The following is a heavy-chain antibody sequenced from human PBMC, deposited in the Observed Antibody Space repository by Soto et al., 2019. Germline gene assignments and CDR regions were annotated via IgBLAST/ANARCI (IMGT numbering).Heavy chain of an antibody. CDR3: AMDAGGGNVNWYFDL. CDR2: ISGSGGST. V-gene: IGHV3-23*01. Sequence: EVQLLESGGGLVQPGGSLRLSCAASGFTFSSYAMSWVRQAPGKGLEWVSAISGSGGSTYYADSVKGRFTISRDNSKNLLYLQMNSLRAEDPAVYYCAMDAGGGNVNWYFDLWGRGTLVTVSP. J-gene: IGHJ2*01. CDR1: GFTFSSYA. D-gene: IGHD2-15*01.